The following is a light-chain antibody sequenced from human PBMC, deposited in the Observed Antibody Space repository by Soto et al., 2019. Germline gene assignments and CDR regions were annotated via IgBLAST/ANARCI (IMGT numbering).Light chain of an antibody. CDR2: GNS. J-gene: IGLJ3*02. CDR3: QSYDNSLKIV. CDR1: SSNIGAGYD. Sequence: QSVLAQPPSVSGAPGQRVTISCTGGSSNIGAGYDVHWYKQLPGTAPRLLIYGNSNRPSGVPDRFSGSKSDTSASLAITGLEAEDEADYYCQSYDNSLKIVVGGGTKLTVL. V-gene: IGLV1-40*01.